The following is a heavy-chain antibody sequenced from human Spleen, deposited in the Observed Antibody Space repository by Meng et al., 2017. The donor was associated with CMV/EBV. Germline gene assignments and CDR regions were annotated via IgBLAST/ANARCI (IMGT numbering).Heavy chain of an antibody. CDR1: GFTFSSITYS. CDR3: ARGVGAFDV. J-gene: IGHJ3*01. Sequence: ESLKISCAASGFTFSSITYSWGWIRQPPGKGLEWIGTIYYDGSTYYNPSLKSRVTISVDTSKSHFSLRLSSVTAADTALYYCARGVGAFDVWGQGTRVTVSS. V-gene: IGHV4-39*07. CDR2: IYYDGST.